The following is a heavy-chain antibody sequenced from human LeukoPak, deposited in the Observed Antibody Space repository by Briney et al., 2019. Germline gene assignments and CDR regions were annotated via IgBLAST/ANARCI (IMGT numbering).Heavy chain of an antibody. D-gene: IGHD6-19*01. CDR2: ISPGDSDT. CDR3: ARLRSGWDFDY. Sequence: GESLKISCKGSGYSFTSYWIGWVRQMPGKGLEWMGIISPGDSDTRYSPSFQGQVSISADKSISTAYLQWSSVKASDTAMYYCARLRSGWDFDYWGQGSLVTVSS. CDR1: GYSFTSYW. J-gene: IGHJ4*02. V-gene: IGHV5-51*01.